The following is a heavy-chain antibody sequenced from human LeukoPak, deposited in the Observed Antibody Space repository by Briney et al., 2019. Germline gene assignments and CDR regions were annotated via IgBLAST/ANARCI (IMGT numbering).Heavy chain of an antibody. CDR3: ARPKIAQGYNWFDP. CDR1: GYTFTSYA. V-gene: IGHV7-4-1*02. J-gene: IGHJ5*02. Sequence: ASVKVSCKASGYTFTSYAMNWVRQAPGQGLEWMGWINTNTGNPTYAQGFTGRFVFSLDTSVSTAYLQISSLKAEDTAVYYCARPKIAQGYNWFDPWGQGTLVTVSS. D-gene: IGHD6-13*01. CDR2: INTNTGNP.